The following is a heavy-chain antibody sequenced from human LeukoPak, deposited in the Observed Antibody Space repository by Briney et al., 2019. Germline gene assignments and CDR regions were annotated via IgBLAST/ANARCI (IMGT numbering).Heavy chain of an antibody. J-gene: IGHJ4*02. Sequence: QPGGSLRLSCAASGFDFSSNWMHWVRHAPGQGLVWVSRIKGDGISTNYADSVKGRFTISRDDVKNMLYLQMNSLRVEDTGLYYCSTVEHFWGQGTLVTVSS. CDR3: STVEHF. CDR2: IKGDGIST. CDR1: GFDFSSNW. D-gene: IGHD1/OR15-1a*01. V-gene: IGHV3-74*01.